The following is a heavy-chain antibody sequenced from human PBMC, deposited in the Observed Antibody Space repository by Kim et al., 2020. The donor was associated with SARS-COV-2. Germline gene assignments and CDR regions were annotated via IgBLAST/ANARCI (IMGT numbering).Heavy chain of an antibody. Sequence: SETLSLTCTVSGGSISSSSYYWGWIRQPPGKGLEWIGSIYFSGSTYYNPSLKSRVTISVDTSKNQFSLKLRSVTAADTAVYHCARVSPKYSSSWYSNWFDPWGQGTLVTVSS. J-gene: IGHJ5*02. V-gene: IGHV4-39*07. CDR3: ARVSPKYSSSWYSNWFDP. CDR1: GGSISSSSYY. CDR2: IYFSGST. D-gene: IGHD6-13*01.